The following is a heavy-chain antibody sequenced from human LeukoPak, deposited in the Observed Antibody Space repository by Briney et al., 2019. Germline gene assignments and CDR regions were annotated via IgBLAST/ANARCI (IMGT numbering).Heavy chain of an antibody. D-gene: IGHD2-15*01. V-gene: IGHV4-39*01. J-gene: IGHJ4*02. CDR2: IYYGGST. CDR1: GGSISSTSYY. CDR3: ASGQVVAAVGFDY. Sequence: SETLSLTCTVSGGSISSTSYYWGWSRQPPGKGLEWIGSIYYGGSTCYNPSLKSRVTISVDTSRNQFSLKLNSVTAADTAVYYCASGQVVAAVGFDYWGQGTLVTVSS.